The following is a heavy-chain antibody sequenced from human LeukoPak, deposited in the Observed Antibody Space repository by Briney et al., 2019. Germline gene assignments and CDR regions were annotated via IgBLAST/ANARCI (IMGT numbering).Heavy chain of an antibody. D-gene: IGHD3-16*01. CDR3: ARSVGGGAFDY. Sequence: SETLSLTCAVYGGSFSGYYCSWIRQPPGKGLEWIGEINHSGSTNYNPSLKSRVTISVDTSKNQFSLKLSSVTAADTAVYYCARSVGGGAFDYWGQGTLVTVSS. J-gene: IGHJ4*02. CDR1: GGSFSGYY. V-gene: IGHV4-34*01. CDR2: INHSGST.